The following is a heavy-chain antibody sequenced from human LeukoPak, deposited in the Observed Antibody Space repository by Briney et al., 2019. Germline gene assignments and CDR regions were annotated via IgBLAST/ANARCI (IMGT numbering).Heavy chain of an antibody. CDR3: ARARYYGSGIFGY. CDR1: GLTSSSYW. D-gene: IGHD3-10*01. CDR2: IQQGGSAK. Sequence: PGGSLRLSCAASGLTSSSYWMSWVRQAPGKGLEWVANIQQGGSAKYYMDSVKGRFTISRDDAKNSLYLQMNSLRAEDTAVYYCARARYYGSGIFGYWGQGTLVTVSS. J-gene: IGHJ4*02. V-gene: IGHV3-7*01.